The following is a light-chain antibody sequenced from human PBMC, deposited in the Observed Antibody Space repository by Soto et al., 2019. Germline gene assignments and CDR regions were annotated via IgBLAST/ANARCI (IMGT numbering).Light chain of an antibody. Sequence: QSVLTQPASVSGSPGQSITISCTGTSSDIGGYNYVSWYQQHPGKAPKLIINYVTNRPSGVSNRFSGSKSGNTASLTISGLQADDEGDYYCSSYTSTASDVFGTGTKLTVL. CDR2: YVT. CDR3: SSYTSTASDV. CDR1: SSDIGGYNY. V-gene: IGLV2-14*03. J-gene: IGLJ1*01.